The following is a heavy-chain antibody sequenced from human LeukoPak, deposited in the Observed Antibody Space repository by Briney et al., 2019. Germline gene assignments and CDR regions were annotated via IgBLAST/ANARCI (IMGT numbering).Heavy chain of an antibody. V-gene: IGHV3-33*06. J-gene: IGHJ6*03. CDR3: AKGDFWSGYNDYYYMDV. Sequence: PGGSLRLSCAASGFTFSSYGMHWVRQAPGKGLEWVAVIWYDGSNKYYADSVKGRFTISRDNSKNTLYLQMNSLRAEDTAVYYCAKGDFWSGYNDYYYMDVWGKETTVTVSS. CDR1: GFTFSSYG. D-gene: IGHD3-3*01. CDR2: IWYDGSNK.